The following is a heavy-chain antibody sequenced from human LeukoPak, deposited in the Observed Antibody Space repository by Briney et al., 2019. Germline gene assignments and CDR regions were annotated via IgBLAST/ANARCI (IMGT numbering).Heavy chain of an antibody. J-gene: IGHJ4*02. CDR3: ARDLRLETTSGY. D-gene: IGHD1-7*01. CDR1: GFTFRSYA. Sequence: GGSLRLSCAASGFTFRSYAMHWVRQAPGKGLEWVGRIKNKANSYTTEYAASVKGRFTISRDDSKNSLYLQMNSLKTEDTAVYSCARDLRLETTSGYWGQGTLVTVSS. V-gene: IGHV3-72*01. CDR2: IKNKANSYTT.